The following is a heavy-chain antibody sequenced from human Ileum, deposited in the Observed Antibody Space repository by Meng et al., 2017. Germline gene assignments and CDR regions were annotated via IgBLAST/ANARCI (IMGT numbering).Heavy chain of an antibody. Sequence: QVQLQRSGPGLVKPSGTLSLTCAVSGGAISGGTWWSWVRQPPGKGLQWIGQFHPGSGAASNPSLETRVTISVDTSKNQFSLELTSVTAADTAVYYCAKNGAYCLESWGQGTLVTVSS. CDR2: FHPGSGA. CDR3: AKNGAYCLES. D-gene: IGHD2-21*01. V-gene: IGHV4-4*02. J-gene: IGHJ4*02. CDR1: GGAISGGTW.